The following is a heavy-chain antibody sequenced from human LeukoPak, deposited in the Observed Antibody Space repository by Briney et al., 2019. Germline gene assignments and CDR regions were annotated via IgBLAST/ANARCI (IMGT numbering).Heavy chain of an antibody. Sequence: PGRSLRLSCVVSGFTFDDYAMHWVRQAPGKGLEWVSGISWNSGSIGYADSVKGRFTISRDNAKNSLYLQMNSLRAEDTAVYYCATYSSLNRREFQYWGQGTLLTVSS. D-gene: IGHD3-22*01. V-gene: IGHV3-9*01. CDR2: ISWNSGSI. CDR3: ATYSSLNRREFQY. CDR1: GFTFDDYA. J-gene: IGHJ1*01.